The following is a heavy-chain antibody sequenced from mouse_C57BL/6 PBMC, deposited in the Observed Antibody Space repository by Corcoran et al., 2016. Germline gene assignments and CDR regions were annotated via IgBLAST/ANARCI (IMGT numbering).Heavy chain of an antibody. CDR3: ARGDYDYYYAMDY. CDR2: INTYSGVP. Sequence: QIQLVQSGPELKKPGETVKISCKASGYTFTTYGMSWVKQAPGKGLKWMGWINTYSGVPTYADDFKGRFAFSLETSASTAYLQINNLKNEDTATYFCARGDYDYYYAMDYWGQGTSVTVSS. D-gene: IGHD2-4*01. J-gene: IGHJ4*01. V-gene: IGHV9-3*01. CDR1: GYTFTTYG.